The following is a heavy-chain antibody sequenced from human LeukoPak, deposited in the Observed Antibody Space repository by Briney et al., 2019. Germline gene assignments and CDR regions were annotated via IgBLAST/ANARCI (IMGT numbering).Heavy chain of an antibody. CDR1: GFTVSSNY. J-gene: IGHJ4*02. CDR2: IRSKAFGATT. V-gene: IGHV3-49*04. Sequence: PGGSLRLSCAASGFTVSSNYMSWVRQAPGKGLEWVGFIRSKAFGATTDYAPSVKGRFTVSRDDSKSIAYLQMNSLKTEDTAVYYCTRDCSGSSCFEEMDYWGQGTLVTVSS. D-gene: IGHD2-15*01. CDR3: TRDCSGSSCFEEMDY.